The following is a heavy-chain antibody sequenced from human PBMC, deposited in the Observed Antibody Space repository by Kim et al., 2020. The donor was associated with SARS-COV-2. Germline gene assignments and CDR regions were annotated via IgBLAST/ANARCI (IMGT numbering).Heavy chain of an antibody. CDR1: GFTFSSRP. Sequence: GGSLRLSCAASGFTFSSRPMHWVRQAPGKGLEWVAIIWYDGTKEHYADSVRGRFTISRDNSENTLYLQMISLRVEDTAVYYCARDFFGSIDYWGQGTLVTVSS. D-gene: IGHD3-10*01. J-gene: IGHJ4*02. V-gene: IGHV3-33*08. CDR3: ARDFFGSIDY. CDR2: IWYDGTKE.